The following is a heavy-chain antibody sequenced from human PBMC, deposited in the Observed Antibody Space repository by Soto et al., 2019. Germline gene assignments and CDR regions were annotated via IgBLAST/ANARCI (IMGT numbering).Heavy chain of an antibody. V-gene: IGHV3-30-3*01. CDR2: ISDDGSKK. J-gene: IGHJ5*02. D-gene: IGHD3-3*01. Sequence: QPGGSLRLSCAASGFTFSSYAMYWVRQAPGKGLEWVSVISDDGSKKYYADSMMGRFTISTDNSKNTLYLQMNSLRAEDTAVYYCASGGDFWSGYFPSNCFDPWGQGTLVTVSS. CDR1: GFTFSSYA. CDR3: ASGGDFWSGYFPSNCFDP.